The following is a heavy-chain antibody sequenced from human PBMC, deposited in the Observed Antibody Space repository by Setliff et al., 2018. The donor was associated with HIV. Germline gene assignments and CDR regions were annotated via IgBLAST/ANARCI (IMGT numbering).Heavy chain of an antibody. CDR3: ARSQPDTIFGVVTFDC. CDR1: TDSFSNRGFY. CDR2: VYYSGST. D-gene: IGHD3-3*01. J-gene: IGHJ4*02. Sequence: SETLSLTCTVSTDSFSNRGFYWGWVRQPPGRGLEWIGSVYYSGSTYYNPSLKSRVTISVDTSKNQLSLRLTSMAAADTAMYYCARSQPDTIFGVVTFDCWGQGKMVTVSS. V-gene: IGHV4-39*01.